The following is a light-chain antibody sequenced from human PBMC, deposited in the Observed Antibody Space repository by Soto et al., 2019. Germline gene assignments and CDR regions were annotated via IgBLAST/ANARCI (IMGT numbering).Light chain of an antibody. CDR3: LQDHNYPLT. J-gene: IGKJ4*01. V-gene: IGKV1-6*02. CDR1: RSIASY. Sequence: IQLTQSPSSLSASVGDRLTITCRASRSIASYLNWYQQKPGKAPKLLIYAASSLQSGVPSRFSGSGSGTDFTLTISSLQPEDFATYYCLQDHNYPLTFGGGTKVDIK. CDR2: AAS.